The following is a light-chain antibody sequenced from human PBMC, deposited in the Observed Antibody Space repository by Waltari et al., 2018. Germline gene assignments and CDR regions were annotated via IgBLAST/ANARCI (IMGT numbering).Light chain of an antibody. J-gene: IGLJ1*01. V-gene: IGLV2-14*01. Sequence: QSALTQPAPVSGPPGQSITIPCTGSSSDVGGYNYVPWYQQYPGKVPKIMIYEVKNRPSGVSSRFSGSKSGNTASLTISGRQADDEADYYCSSFTSRHLYVFGTGTAVTVL. CDR1: SSDVGGYNY. CDR2: EVK. CDR3: SSFTSRHLYV.